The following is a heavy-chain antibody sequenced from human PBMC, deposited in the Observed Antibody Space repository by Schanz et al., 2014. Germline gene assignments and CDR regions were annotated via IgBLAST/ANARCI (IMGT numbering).Heavy chain of an antibody. D-gene: IGHD4-17*01. CDR3: ARGVAGDYYFDY. J-gene: IGHJ4*02. CDR1: RFTFSNYW. V-gene: IGHV3-7*01. CDR2: IKQDGSEK. Sequence: VQLLESGGGVVQPGGSLRLSCAASRFTFSNYWMTWVRQAPGKGLEWVANIKQDGSEKLYVDSVKGRFTISRDNAKKSLYLQMNSLRAEDTAVYYCARGVAGDYYFDYWGPGTLVIVSS.